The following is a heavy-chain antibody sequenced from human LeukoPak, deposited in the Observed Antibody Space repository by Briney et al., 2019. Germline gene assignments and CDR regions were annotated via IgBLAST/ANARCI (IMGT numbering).Heavy chain of an antibody. V-gene: IGHV4-4*07. Sequence: PSETLSLTCTVSGGSISSYYWSWIRQPAGKGLEWIGRIFSSESTNYNPSLKGRVTMSLDTSKNQFSLRLSSETAADTAVYYCARAPLTVKDAFDIWGQGTMVTVSS. D-gene: IGHD4-11*01. CDR3: ARAPLTVKDAFDI. J-gene: IGHJ3*02. CDR2: IFSSEST. CDR1: GGSISSYY.